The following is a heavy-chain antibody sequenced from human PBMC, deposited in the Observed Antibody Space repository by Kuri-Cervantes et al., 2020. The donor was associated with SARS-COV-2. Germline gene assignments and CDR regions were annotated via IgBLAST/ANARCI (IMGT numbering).Heavy chain of an antibody. D-gene: IGHD6-19*01. CDR1: GYTFTNYY. Sequence: ASVKVSCKASGYTFTNYYLNWVRQAPGQGLEWLGWINPGIGDTKYAQKFQGRVTMTRDTSISTAYMELSGLTSDDTAVYYCASPVLSSGWYPSNYWGQGTLVTVSS. J-gene: IGHJ4*02. V-gene: IGHV1-2*02. CDR3: ASPVLSSGWYPSNY. CDR2: INPGIGDT.